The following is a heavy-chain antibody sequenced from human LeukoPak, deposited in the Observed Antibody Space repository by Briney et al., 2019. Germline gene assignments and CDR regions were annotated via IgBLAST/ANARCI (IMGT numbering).Heavy chain of an antibody. J-gene: IGHJ4*02. CDR3: VTYSSGYYYFDY. D-gene: IGHD6-19*01. V-gene: IGHV5-51*01. CDR2: IYPGDSDT. Sequence: GESLKISCKGSGYSFSNYWIGWVRQMPGKGQEWMGIIYPGDSDTRYSPSFQGQVTISVDRSISTAYLQWSSLEASDTAMYYCVTYSSGYYYFDYWGQGTLVTVSS. CDR1: GYSFSNYW.